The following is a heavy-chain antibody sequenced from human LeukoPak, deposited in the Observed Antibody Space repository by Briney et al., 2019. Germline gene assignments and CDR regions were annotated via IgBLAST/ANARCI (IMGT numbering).Heavy chain of an antibody. CDR1: GFTFSSYG. V-gene: IGHV3-30*02. CDR3: AKDRWVDIGGGSYWTNFDY. D-gene: IGHD1-26*01. Sequence: PGGSLRLSCAASGFTFSSYGMHWVRQAPGRGLEWVAFIRYDGSNKYYADSVKGRFTISRDNSKNTLYLQMNSLRAEDTAVYYCAKDRWVDIGGGSYWTNFDYWGQGTLVTVSS. CDR2: IRYDGSNK. J-gene: IGHJ4*02.